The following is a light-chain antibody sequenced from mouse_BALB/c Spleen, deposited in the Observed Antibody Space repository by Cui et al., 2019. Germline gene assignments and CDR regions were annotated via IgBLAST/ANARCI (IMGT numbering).Light chain of an antibody. CDR2: RTS. V-gene: IGKV4-58*01. CDR1: PSVSSSY. CDR3: EQWSGYPLT. Sequence: ENVLTQSLAIMATSPGQQLTITCRASPSVSSSYLHWYQQKSGASPKPLIHRTSNLASGVPARFSGSGSGTSYSLTISSVEAEDDATYYCEQWSGYPLTFGAGTKLELK. J-gene: IGKJ5*01.